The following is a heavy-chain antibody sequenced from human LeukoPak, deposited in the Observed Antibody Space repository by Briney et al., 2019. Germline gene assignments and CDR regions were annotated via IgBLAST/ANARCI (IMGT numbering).Heavy chain of an antibody. J-gene: IGHJ4*02. V-gene: IGHV4-4*07. CDR1: GGSIGSYY. Sequence: PSETLSLTCTVSGGSIGSYYWSWIWQPAGEGLEWIGRIFTSGITSYNPSLKSRVTMSVDTSNNQFSLRLSSVTAADTAVYYCARSPPDSNSLDYWGLGTLVTISS. CDR3: ARSPPDSNSLDY. D-gene: IGHD4-11*01. CDR2: IFTSGIT.